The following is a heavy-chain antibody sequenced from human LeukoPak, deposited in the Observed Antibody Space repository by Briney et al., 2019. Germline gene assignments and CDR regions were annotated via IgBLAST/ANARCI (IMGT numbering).Heavy chain of an antibody. Sequence: AAVKVSCKSSGYTFTGYYMHWVRQAPGQGLEWMGWINHKNCGTNYAQKFQGRVTTTRETSISTAYMELSRLTSDDTAVYYCARERGGADIVVVVAATGDFDYWGQGTLVTVS. J-gene: IGHJ4*02. CDR2: INHKNCGT. D-gene: IGHD2-15*01. V-gene: IGHV1-2*02. CDR3: ARERGGADIVVVVAATGDFDY. CDR1: GYTFTGYY.